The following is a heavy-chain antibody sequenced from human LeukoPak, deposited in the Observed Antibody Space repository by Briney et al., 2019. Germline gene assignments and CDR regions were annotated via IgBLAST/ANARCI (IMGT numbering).Heavy chain of an antibody. CDR1: GGSISSSSYY. CDR2: TYYSGST. CDR3: ARHLSGTTMSHYFDF. V-gene: IGHV4-39*01. J-gene: IGHJ4*02. Sequence: PSETLSLTCTVSGGSISSSSYYWGWIRQPPGKGLEWIGSTYYSGSTYYNPSLKSRVSISVDTSKNQVSLKLYSVTASDAAIYYCARHLSGTTMSHYFDFWGQGTLVTVS. D-gene: IGHD1-1*01.